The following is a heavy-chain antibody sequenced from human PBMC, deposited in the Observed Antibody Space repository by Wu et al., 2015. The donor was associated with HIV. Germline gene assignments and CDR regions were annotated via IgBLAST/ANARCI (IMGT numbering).Heavy chain of an antibody. CDR2: IIPIFGTA. CDR1: GGTFSSYA. CDR3: AREQTGYSSSWTKNXAFDI. J-gene: IGHJ3*02. V-gene: IGHV1-69*13. Sequence: QVQLVQSGAEVKKPGSSVKVSCKASGGTFSSYAISWVRQAPGQGLEWMGRIIPIFGTANYAQKFQGRVTITADESTSTAYMELSSLRSEDTAVYYCAREQTGYSSSWTKNXAFDIWGQGTMVTVSS. D-gene: IGHD6-13*01.